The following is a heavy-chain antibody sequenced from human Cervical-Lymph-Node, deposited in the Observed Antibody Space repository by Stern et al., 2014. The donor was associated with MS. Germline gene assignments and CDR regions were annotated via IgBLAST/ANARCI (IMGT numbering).Heavy chain of an antibody. Sequence: QVQLVQSGGNVVQPGRSLRLSCAASRFSISDYAMHWVRQAPGKGLERVATISYDGSSKRYADSVKGRFTISRDNLKNTVHVQMNSLRAEDTAVYYCTREDCSGGSCRGMDVWGQGTTVTVSS. CDR1: RFSISDYA. J-gene: IGHJ6*02. D-gene: IGHD2-15*01. CDR2: ISYDGSSK. V-gene: IGHV3-30-3*01. CDR3: TREDCSGGSCRGMDV.